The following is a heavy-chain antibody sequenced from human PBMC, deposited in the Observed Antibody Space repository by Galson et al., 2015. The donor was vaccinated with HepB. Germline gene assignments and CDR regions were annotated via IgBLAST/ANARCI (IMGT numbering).Heavy chain of an antibody. J-gene: IGHJ4*02. CDR1: GFTFSNAW. V-gene: IGHV3-15*01. CDR2: IKSKTDGETS. CDR3: TRGGERGSDY. D-gene: IGHD3-10*01. Sequence: SLRLSCAASGFTFSNAWMIWVRQAPGKGLEWVGRIKSKTDGETSDYIAPVKGRFTISRDDSKSIAYLQMNSLKTEDTAVYYCTRGGERGSDYWGQGTLVTVSS.